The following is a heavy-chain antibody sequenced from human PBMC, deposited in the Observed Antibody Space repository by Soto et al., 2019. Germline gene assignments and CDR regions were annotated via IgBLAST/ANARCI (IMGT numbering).Heavy chain of an antibody. J-gene: IGHJ4*02. V-gene: IGHV1-69*06. CDR3: AREAMIDHKIAY. CDR2: IIPIFGTA. Sequence: SVKVSCKASGGTFSSYAISWVRQAPGQGLEWMGGIIPIFGTANYAQKFQGRVTITADKSTSTAYMELSSLRSEDTAVYYCAREAMIDHKIAYWGQGTLVTVSS. D-gene: IGHD3-22*01. CDR1: GGTFSSYA.